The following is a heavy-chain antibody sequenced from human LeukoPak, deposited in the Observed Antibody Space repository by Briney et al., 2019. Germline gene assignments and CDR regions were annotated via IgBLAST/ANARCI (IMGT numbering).Heavy chain of an antibody. V-gene: IGHV1-46*01. J-gene: IGHJ3*02. CDR2: INPSWCST. Sequence: GASVKVSCKASGYTFTSYYMHWVRQAPGQGLEWMGIINPSWCSTSYAQKFQGRVTMTRDISTSTVYMELSSLRSEDTAVYYCARSQPVIPAFDIWGQGTMVTVSS. CDR3: ARSQPVIPAFDI. D-gene: IGHD3-22*01. CDR1: GYTFTSYY.